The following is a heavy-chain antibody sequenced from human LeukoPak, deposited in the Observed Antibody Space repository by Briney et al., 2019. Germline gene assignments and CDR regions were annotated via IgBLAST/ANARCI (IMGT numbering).Heavy chain of an antibody. V-gene: IGHV4-4*07. Sequence: SETLSLTCTVSGDSISRYYWSWIRQPAGKGLEWIGRVSTSGSTNYNPSLKSRVTISVDTSKNQFSLKLSSVTAADTAVYYCARGGQWLVEYYFDYWGQGTLVTVSS. CDR1: GDSISRYY. D-gene: IGHD6-19*01. CDR3: ARGGQWLVEYYFDY. J-gene: IGHJ4*02. CDR2: VSTSGST.